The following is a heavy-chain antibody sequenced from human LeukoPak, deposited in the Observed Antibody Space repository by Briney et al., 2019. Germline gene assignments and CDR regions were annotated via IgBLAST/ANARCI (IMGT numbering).Heavy chain of an antibody. J-gene: IGHJ4*02. CDR3: AQGGLRLDY. CDR1: GFTFSSYG. Sequence: GGSLRLSCAASGFTFSSYGMHWVRQAPGKGLEWVTFIRYDGSLEFYADPVEGRFTISRDNSNNTLCLQMNSLRTEDTAVYYCAQGGLRLDYWGQGTLVTVSS. V-gene: IGHV3-30*02. CDR2: IRYDGSLE.